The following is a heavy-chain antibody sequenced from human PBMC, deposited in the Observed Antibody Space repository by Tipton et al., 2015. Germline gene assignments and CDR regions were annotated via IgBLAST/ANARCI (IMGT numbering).Heavy chain of an antibody. CDR3: AKDRKWRAIVFDY. J-gene: IGHJ4*02. CDR2: ISSNGYNT. CDR1: GFTLNRYA. V-gene: IGHV3-64*04. D-gene: IGHD3-22*01. Sequence: SLRLSCSAAGFTLNRYAMNWVRQAPGKGLEYVSAISSNGYNTNYADSVKGRFTISRDNSKNTLYLQMNSLRVEDTAVYYCAKDRKWRAIVFDYWGQGTLVTVSS.